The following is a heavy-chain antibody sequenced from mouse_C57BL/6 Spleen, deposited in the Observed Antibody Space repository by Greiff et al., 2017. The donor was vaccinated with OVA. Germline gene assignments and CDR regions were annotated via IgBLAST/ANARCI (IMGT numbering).Heavy chain of an antibody. D-gene: IGHD1-1*01. Sequence: QVQLKQSGPELVKPGASVKISCKASGYAFSSSWMNWVKQRPGKGLEWIGRIYPGDGDTNYNGKFKGKATLTADKSSSTAYMQLSSLTSEDSAVYFCARSVGAFITTVVGYAMGYWGQGTSVTVSS. J-gene: IGHJ4*01. CDR3: ARSVGAFITTVVGYAMGY. CDR1: GYAFSSSW. V-gene: IGHV1-82*01. CDR2: IYPGDGDT.